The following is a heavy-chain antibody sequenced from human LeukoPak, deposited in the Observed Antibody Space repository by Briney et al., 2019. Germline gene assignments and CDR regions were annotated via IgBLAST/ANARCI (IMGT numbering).Heavy chain of an antibody. J-gene: IGHJ4*02. D-gene: IGHD1-26*01. CDR2: IGGGDT. CDR3: AKDGQSFNSMWDYLDS. Sequence: PGGSLRLSCVASGFDFNTYAMSWVRQAPGKGLEWVSGIGGGDTHYADSVKGRFTISGDNSKYTVELQMSSLRAEDTAVYYCAKDGQSFNSMWDYLDSWGRGTLVTVSS. CDR1: GFDFNTYA. V-gene: IGHV3-23*01.